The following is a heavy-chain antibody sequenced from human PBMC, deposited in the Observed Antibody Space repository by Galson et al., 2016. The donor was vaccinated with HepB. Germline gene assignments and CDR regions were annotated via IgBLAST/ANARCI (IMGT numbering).Heavy chain of an antibody. CDR3: ARDRLDESSGYYYS. CDR2: IIPIIGAP. CDR1: GGTLGTYT. V-gene: IGHV1-69*13. J-gene: IGHJ4*02. D-gene: IGHD3-22*01. Sequence: SVKVSCKASGGTLGTYTITWVRQAPGQGLEWMGGIIPIIGAPNYAQKFQGRVTMIADASTSTAYLELRTLRSEDTAIYYCARDRLDESSGYYYSWGQGTLVTVSS.